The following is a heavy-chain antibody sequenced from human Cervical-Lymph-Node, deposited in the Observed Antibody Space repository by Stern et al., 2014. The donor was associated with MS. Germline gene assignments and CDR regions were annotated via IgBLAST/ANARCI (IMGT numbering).Heavy chain of an antibody. Sequence: VQLVESGAEVKKPGASVKDSCKASGYTFTHYYMHWVRQAPGPGLEWMVAFTPSGGSTSYAQKVKGRVIMTRDTSTSTVYMELSSLRSEDTAVYYCARDYSSDWGLDYWGQGTRVTVSS. V-gene: IGHV1-46*03. CDR1: GYTFTHYY. CDR2: FTPSGGST. D-gene: IGHD6-19*01. J-gene: IGHJ4*02. CDR3: ARDYSSDWGLDY.